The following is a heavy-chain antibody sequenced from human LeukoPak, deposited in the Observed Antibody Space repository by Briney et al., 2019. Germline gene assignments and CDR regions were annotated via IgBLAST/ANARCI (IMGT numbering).Heavy chain of an antibody. D-gene: IGHD2-15*01. V-gene: IGHV4-34*01. CDR1: GGSFSGYY. Sequence: SETLSLTCAVYGGSFSGYYLSWIRQPPGKGLEWIGEINHSGSTNYNPSLKSRVTISVDTSKNQFSLKLSSVTAADTAVYYCARDPGYCSGGSCYGHDAFDIWGQGTMVTVSS. J-gene: IGHJ3*02. CDR3: ARDPGYCSGGSCYGHDAFDI. CDR2: INHSGST.